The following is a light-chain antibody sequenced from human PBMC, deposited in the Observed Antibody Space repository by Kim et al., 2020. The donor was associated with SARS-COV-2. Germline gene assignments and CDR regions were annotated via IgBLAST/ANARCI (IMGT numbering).Light chain of an antibody. CDR3: CSYAGNSGYV. Sequence: QSALTQPASMSGSPGQSITISCTGTSSDVGSYNVVSWYQQHPGKAPKLMIYEVNKRPSGVSNRFSGTKSGNMASLTISGLQAEDEADYYCCSYAGNSGYVCGTGTKVTVL. CDR2: EVN. V-gene: IGLV2-23*02. CDR1: SSDVGSYNV. J-gene: IGLJ1*01.